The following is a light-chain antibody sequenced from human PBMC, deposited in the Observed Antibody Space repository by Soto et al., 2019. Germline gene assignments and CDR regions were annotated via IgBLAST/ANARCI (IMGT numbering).Light chain of an antibody. J-gene: IGLJ1*01. Sequence: QSVLTQPPSASGTPGQRVTISCSGSSSHIGSNTVNWYQQLPGTAPKLLIYSNSQRPSGVPDRFSGSKSGTSASLAISGLQSEDEADYYCAAWDDSLNGRYVFGTGTKVTVL. CDR1: SSHIGSNT. CDR3: AAWDDSLNGRYV. V-gene: IGLV1-44*01. CDR2: SNS.